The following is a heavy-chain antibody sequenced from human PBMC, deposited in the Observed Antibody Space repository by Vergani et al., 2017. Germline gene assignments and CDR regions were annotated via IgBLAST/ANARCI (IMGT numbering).Heavy chain of an antibody. J-gene: IGHJ6*03. D-gene: IGHD5-12*01. CDR3: ARDGYSGYDDKYYYYYYMDV. Sequence: QVQLVESGGGVVQPGRSLRLSCAASGFTFSSYAMHWVRQAPGKGLEWVAVISYDGSNKYYADSVKGRFTISRDNSKNTLYLQMNSLRAEDTAVYYCARDGYSGYDDKYYYYYYMDVWGKGTTVTGSS. CDR2: ISYDGSNK. V-gene: IGHV3-30-3*01. CDR1: GFTFSSYA.